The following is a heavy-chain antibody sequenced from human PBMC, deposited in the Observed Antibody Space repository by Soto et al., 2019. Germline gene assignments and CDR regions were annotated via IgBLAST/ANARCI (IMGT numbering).Heavy chain of an antibody. J-gene: IGHJ4*02. CDR2: IKQDGSEK. D-gene: IGHD6-13*01. V-gene: IGHV3-7*05. CDR1: GFTFSSYW. Sequence: EVQLVESGGGVVQPGGSLRLSCAASGFTFSSYWMHWVRRAPGQGLERVANIKQDGSEKYYVDSVKGRFTISRDNARNSLDLQLSSLRAEDTALYYCARAIAAPASYWGQGSLVTVSS. CDR3: ARAIAAPASY.